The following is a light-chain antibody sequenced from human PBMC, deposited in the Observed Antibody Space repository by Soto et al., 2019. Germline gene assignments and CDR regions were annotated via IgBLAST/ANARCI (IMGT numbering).Light chain of an antibody. J-gene: IGLJ1*01. CDR1: SSDVGGYNF. V-gene: IGLV2-14*01. CDR3: SSHTSSSTRV. Sequence: QSVLTQPASVSGSPGQSITISCTGTSSDVGGYNFVSWYQQHPGKAPKLMLFEVSNRPSGVSTRFSGSKSGNTASLTISGLQAEEEADYYCSSHTSSSTRVFGTGTKVTVL. CDR2: EVS.